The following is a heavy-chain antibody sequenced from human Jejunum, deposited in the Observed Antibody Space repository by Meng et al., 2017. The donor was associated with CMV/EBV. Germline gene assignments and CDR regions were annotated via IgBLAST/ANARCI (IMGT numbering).Heavy chain of an antibody. CDR1: GITFSAHA. Sequence: QLVESWGGLVLSGRPRCYSFKASGITFSAHARRWGRQAPGKGLEGVAVISDDGSNEYYADSVKGRFTISRDNSKNTLYLQMNSLRAADTAVYYCARQPGSLAYWGQGTLVTVSS. CDR3: ARQPGSLAY. J-gene: IGHJ4*02. CDR2: ISDDGSNE. V-gene: IGHV3-30-3*01.